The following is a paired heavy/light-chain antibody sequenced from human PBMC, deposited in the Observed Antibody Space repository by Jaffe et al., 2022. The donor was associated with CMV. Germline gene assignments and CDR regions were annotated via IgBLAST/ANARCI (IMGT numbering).Light chain of an antibody. CDR3: QHFLSYPIT. Sequence: DIQLTQSPSFLSASVGDRVAITCRASQGISTYLAWYQQKPGKAPKLLVYVASTLQSGVPSRFSGSGSGTEFTLTISGLQPEDFATYYCQHFLSYPITFGQGTRLESK. CDR2: VAS. CDR1: QGISTY. J-gene: IGKJ5*01. V-gene: IGKV1-9*01.
Heavy chain of an antibody. CDR2: LYTSGYT. J-gene: IGHJ4*02. V-gene: IGHV3-66*01. CDR1: GFTVSNYF. Sequence: EVQMVESGGDLVPPGGSLRLSCAASGFTVSNYFMAWVRQAPGKGLEWVSILYTSGYTYYSDSVRGRFTVSRDNSKNTLFLQMNNVRADDTAVYYCARAAGTDYGAYFDSWGQGTLVTVSS. D-gene: IGHD1-1*01. CDR3: ARAAGTDYGAYFDS.